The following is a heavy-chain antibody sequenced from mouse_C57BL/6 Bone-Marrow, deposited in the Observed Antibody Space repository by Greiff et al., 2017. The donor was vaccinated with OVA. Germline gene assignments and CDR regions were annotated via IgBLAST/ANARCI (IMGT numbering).Heavy chain of an antibody. CDR3: ARPELRPWFAY. CDR2: IHPNSGST. D-gene: IGHD1-1*01. Sequence: VQLQQPGAELVKPGASVKLSCKASGYTFTSYWMHWVKQRPGQGLEWIGMIHPNSGSTNYNEKFKSKATLTVDKSSSTAYMQLSSLTSEDSAVYYCARPELRPWFAYWGQGTLVTVSA. V-gene: IGHV1-64*01. J-gene: IGHJ3*01. CDR1: GYTFTSYW.